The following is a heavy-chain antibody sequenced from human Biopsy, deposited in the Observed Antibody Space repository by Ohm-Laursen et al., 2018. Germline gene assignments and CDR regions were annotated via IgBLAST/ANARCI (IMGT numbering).Heavy chain of an antibody. CDR3: GRAVRNQLLTDP. D-gene: IGHD1-7*01. CDR2: LNPVSGNS. CDR1: GYTFTGYD. V-gene: IGHV1-8*01. Sequence: ASVKVSCNASGYTFTGYDITWVRQASGQGPEWIGWLNPVSGNSNFGQKFRGRVTVTSDTSISTAYMELSGLTSDDTATYYCGRAVRNQLLTDPWGQGTLVTVTS. J-gene: IGHJ5*02.